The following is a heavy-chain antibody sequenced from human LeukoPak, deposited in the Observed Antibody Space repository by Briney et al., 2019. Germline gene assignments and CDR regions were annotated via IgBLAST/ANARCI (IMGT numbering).Heavy chain of an antibody. V-gene: IGHV4-34*01. D-gene: IGHD3-3*01. CDR3: ARLPNYDFWSPTGFDY. CDR2: INHSGST. CDR1: GGSFSGYY. J-gene: IGHJ4*02. Sequence: SETLSLTCAVYGGSFSGYYWSWIRQPPGKGLEWIGEINHSGSTNYDPSLKSRVTISVDTPKNQFSLKLSSVTAADTAVYYCARLPNYDFWSPTGFDYWGQGALVTVSS.